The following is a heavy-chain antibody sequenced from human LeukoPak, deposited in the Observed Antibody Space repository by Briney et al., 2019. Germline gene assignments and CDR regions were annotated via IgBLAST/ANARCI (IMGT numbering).Heavy chain of an antibody. Sequence: ASVKVSCKASGYTFTGYYMHWVRQAPGQGLEWMGWINPNSGGTNYAQKFQGRVTMTRDTSISTAYMELSRLRSDDTAVYYCAREQWELFNAFDIWGQGTMVTVSS. J-gene: IGHJ3*02. D-gene: IGHD1-26*01. V-gene: IGHV1-2*02. CDR3: AREQWELFNAFDI. CDR2: INPNSGGT. CDR1: GYTFTGYY.